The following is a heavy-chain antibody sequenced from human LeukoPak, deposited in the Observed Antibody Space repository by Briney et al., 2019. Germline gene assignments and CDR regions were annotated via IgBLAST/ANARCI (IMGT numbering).Heavy chain of an antibody. CDR2: IYYSGST. CDR1: GGSISSYY. D-gene: IGHD6-25*01. Sequence: SETLSLTRTVSGGSISSYYRSWIRQPPGKGLEWIGYIYYSGSTNYNPSLKSRVTISVDTSKNQFSLKLSSVTAADTAVYYCARDGSGWQFDYWGQGTLVTVSS. J-gene: IGHJ4*02. V-gene: IGHV4-59*01. CDR3: ARDGSGWQFDY.